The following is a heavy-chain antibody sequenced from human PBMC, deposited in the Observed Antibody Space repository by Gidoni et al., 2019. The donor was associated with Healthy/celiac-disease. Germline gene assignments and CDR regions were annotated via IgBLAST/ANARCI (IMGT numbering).Heavy chain of an antibody. CDR3: ARDPGAVPIVGATEGNWFDP. D-gene: IGHD1-26*01. CDR2: IRAYNGNT. CDR1: GYTFTSYG. Sequence: QVQLVQSGAAVKKPGASVKVSCKASGYTFTSYGIRWVRQAPGQGLEWMGWIRAYNGNTNYAQKLQGRVTMTTDTSTSTAYMELRSLRSDDTAAYYCARDPGAVPIVGATEGNWFDPWGQGTLVTVSS. V-gene: IGHV1-18*01. J-gene: IGHJ5*02.